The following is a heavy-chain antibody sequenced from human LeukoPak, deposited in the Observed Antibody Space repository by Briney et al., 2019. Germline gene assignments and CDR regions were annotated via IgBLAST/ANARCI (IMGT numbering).Heavy chain of an antibody. V-gene: IGHV3-30-3*01. J-gene: IGHJ3*02. Sequence: GGSLRLSCAASGFTFSSYAMHWVRQAPGKGLGWVAVISYDGSNKYYADSVKGRFTISRDNSKNTLYLQMNSLRAEDTAVYYCAREGPGYYDSSGLVRDAFDIWGQGTMVTVSS. D-gene: IGHD3-22*01. CDR1: GFTFSSYA. CDR2: ISYDGSNK. CDR3: AREGPGYYDSSGLVRDAFDI.